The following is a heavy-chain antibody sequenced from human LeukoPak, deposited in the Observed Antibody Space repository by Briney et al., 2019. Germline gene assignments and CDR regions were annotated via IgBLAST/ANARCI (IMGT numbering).Heavy chain of an antibody. J-gene: IGHJ5*02. CDR3: AREEARAVAGRPIAALRFNWFDP. CDR2: IYTSGST. CDR1: GGSISSGSYY. Sequence: PSQTLSLTCTVSGGSISSGSYYWRWIRQPAGKGLEWIGRIYTSGSTNYNPSLKSRVTISVDTSKNQFSLKLSSVTAADTAVYYCAREEARAVAGRPIAALRFNWFDPWGQGTLVTVSS. V-gene: IGHV4-61*02. D-gene: IGHD6-19*01.